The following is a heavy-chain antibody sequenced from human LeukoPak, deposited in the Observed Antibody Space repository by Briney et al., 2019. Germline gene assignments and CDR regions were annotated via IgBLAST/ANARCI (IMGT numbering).Heavy chain of an antibody. D-gene: IGHD2-15*01. J-gene: IGHJ6*03. CDR1: GFTFSSYG. Sequence: GGSLRLSCAASGFTFSSYGMHWVRQAPGKGLEWVAVISYDGSNKYYADSVKGRFTISRDNSKNTLYLQMNSLRAEDTAVYYCAKDPDDRYCSGGSCFYYYYMDVWGKGTTVTVSS. CDR2: ISYDGSNK. CDR3: AKDPDDRYCSGGSCFYYYYMDV. V-gene: IGHV3-30*18.